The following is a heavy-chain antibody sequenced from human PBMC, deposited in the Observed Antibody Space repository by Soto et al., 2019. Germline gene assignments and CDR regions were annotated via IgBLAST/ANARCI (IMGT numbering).Heavy chain of an antibody. CDR1: GYSFTSYW. V-gene: IGHV5-10-1*01. CDR3: ARHDHVRGVILWDY. CDR2: IDPSDSYT. J-gene: IGHJ4*02. D-gene: IGHD3-10*01. Sequence: GESLKISRNGSGYSFTSYWISWVRQMPGKGLEWMGRIDPSDSYTNYSPSFQGHVTISADKSISTAYLQWSSLKASDTAMYYCARHDHVRGVILWDYWGQGTLVTVSS.